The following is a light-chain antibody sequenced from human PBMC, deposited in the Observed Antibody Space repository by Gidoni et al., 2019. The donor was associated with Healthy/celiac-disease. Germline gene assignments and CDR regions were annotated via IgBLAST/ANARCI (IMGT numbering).Light chain of an antibody. V-gene: IGKV3-11*01. J-gene: IGKJ1*01. CDR1: QSVSSY. Sequence: IVFTQSPATLSLSPGERATLSCRASQSVSSYLAWYQQKPGQAPRLLIYDASNRATGIPARFSGSGSGTDFTLTISSLESEDFAVYYCQQRSNWRGTFGQGTKVEIK. CDR3: QQRSNWRGT. CDR2: DAS.